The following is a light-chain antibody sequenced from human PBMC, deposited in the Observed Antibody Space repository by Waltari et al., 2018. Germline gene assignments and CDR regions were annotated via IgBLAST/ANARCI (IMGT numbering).Light chain of an antibody. CDR2: EGS. CDR3: CSYAGSSTWV. J-gene: IGLJ3*02. CDR1: SSDAGSYNL. Sequence: QSALTQPASVSGSPGQSITISCTGTSSDAGSYNLVPWYQQHPGKAPKLMIYEGSKRPSGVSNRLSGSKSGNTASLTISGLQAEDEADYYCCSYAGSSTWVFGGGTKLTVL. V-gene: IGLV2-23*01.